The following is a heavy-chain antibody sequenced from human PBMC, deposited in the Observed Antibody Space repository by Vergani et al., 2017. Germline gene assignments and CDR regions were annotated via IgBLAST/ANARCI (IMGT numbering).Heavy chain of an antibody. D-gene: IGHD3-9*01. CDR3: ARRSGIVYDIFSGTQYFFDF. CDR1: GFSIDNGYY. V-gene: IGHV4-38-2*01. Sequence: QVQLQESGPGLVKPSETLSLTCAVSGFSIDNGYYWDWIRQPRGKGLEWIGSIYRTGRTHFNPSLKSRVTISVDTSNNHFSLRLNSLTAADTAVYYCARRSGIVYDIFSGTQYFFDFWGQGTLVTVSS. CDR2: IYRTGRT. J-gene: IGHJ4*02.